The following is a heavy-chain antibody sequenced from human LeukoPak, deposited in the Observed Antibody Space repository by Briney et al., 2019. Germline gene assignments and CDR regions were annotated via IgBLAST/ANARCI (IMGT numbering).Heavy chain of an antibody. J-gene: IGHJ4*02. CDR2: IYSGGST. V-gene: IGHV3-53*01. CDR3: ARGVGSGSRLRAGDY. Sequence: GGSLRLSCAASGFTFSSNAMSWVRQAPGKGLEWVSVIYSGGSTYYADSVKGRFTISRDNSKNTLYLQMNSLRAEDTAVYYCARGVGSGSRLRAGDYWGQGTLVTVSS. CDR1: GFTFSSNA. D-gene: IGHD1-26*01.